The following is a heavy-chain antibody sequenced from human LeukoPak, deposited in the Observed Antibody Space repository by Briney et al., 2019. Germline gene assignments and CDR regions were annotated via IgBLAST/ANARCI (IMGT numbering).Heavy chain of an antibody. V-gene: IGHV4-59*01. D-gene: IGHD3-22*01. CDR2: IYYSGST. Sequence: SETLSLTCTVSGGSINSYFWSWIRQPPGKGLEWIGYIYYSGSTNYNPSLKSRVTISVDTSKNQFSLKLNSVTAADTAVYYCAREGYYDSSGYSYSSGMDVWGQGTTVTVSS. CDR1: GGSINSYF. J-gene: IGHJ6*02. CDR3: AREGYYDSSGYSYSSGMDV.